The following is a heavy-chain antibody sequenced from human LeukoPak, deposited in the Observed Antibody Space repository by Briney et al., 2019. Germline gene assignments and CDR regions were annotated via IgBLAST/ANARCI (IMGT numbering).Heavy chain of an antibody. J-gene: IGHJ4*02. D-gene: IGHD7-27*01. CDR1: GFIFTSYG. CDR3: AKVHMPNWGTGYFDY. CDR2: ISYDGSDK. Sequence: GGSLRLSCTASGFIFTSYGMHWVRQVPGKGLEWVAGISYDGSDKWYEDSVKGRFTISRDNYKNTVYLQMNSLRAEDTAVYFCAKVHMPNWGTGYFDYWGQGTLVTVSS. V-gene: IGHV3-30*18.